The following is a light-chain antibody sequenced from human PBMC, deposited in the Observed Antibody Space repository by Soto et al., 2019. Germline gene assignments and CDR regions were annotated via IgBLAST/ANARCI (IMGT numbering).Light chain of an antibody. Sequence: EIVLTQSPGTLSLSPGERATLSCRASQSISNSYLAWYQQKPGQAPRLLIYGASSRATGIPDRFNGSGSGTDFTLTISRLEPEDFAVYYCQQYGSSVLTFGQGTRLEIK. CDR1: QSISNSY. CDR2: GAS. V-gene: IGKV3-20*01. J-gene: IGKJ5*01. CDR3: QQYGSSVLT.